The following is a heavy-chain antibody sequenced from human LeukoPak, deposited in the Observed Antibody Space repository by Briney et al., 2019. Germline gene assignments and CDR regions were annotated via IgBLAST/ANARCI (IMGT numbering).Heavy chain of an antibody. CDR1: GGTFINYA. Sequence: GASVKVSCKASGGTFINYAISWVRQAPGQGLEWMGGIIPIFGTANYAQKFQGRVTITADESTSTAYMELSSLRSEDTAVYYCAKPYYYDSSGPNEDAFDIWGQGTMVTVSS. V-gene: IGHV1-69*13. J-gene: IGHJ3*02. CDR3: AKPYYYDSSGPNEDAFDI. D-gene: IGHD3-22*01. CDR2: IIPIFGTA.